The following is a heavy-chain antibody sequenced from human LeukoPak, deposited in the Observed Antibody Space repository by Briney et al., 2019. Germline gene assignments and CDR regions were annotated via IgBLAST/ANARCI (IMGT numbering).Heavy chain of an antibody. D-gene: IGHD1-14*01. Sequence: PSETLSLTCSVSGASISRTTYYWGWIRQPPGKGLEWIGSVFHTGTAYYNPSLRSRVTVSVDTSKNQFSLKLTSVTAADTAVYYCARQAGGGNDAFDIWGQGKMVTVFS. CDR3: ARQAGGGNDAFDI. V-gene: IGHV4-39*01. CDR1: GASISRTTYY. J-gene: IGHJ3*02. CDR2: VFHTGTA.